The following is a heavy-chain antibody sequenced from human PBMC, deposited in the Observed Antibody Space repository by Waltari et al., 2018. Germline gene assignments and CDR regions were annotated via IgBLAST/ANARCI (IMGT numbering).Heavy chain of an antibody. Sequence: QVQLQESGPGLVKPSETLSLTCAVSGYSISSGYYWGWIRPPPGKGLEWIGSIYHSGSTYYNPSLESRVTISVDTSKNQFSLKLSSVTAADTAVYYCARLGYDSSGYYFDYWGQGTLVTVSS. CDR1: GYSISSGYY. CDR3: ARLGYDSSGYYFDY. D-gene: IGHD3-22*01. V-gene: IGHV4-38-2*01. CDR2: IYHSGST. J-gene: IGHJ4*02.